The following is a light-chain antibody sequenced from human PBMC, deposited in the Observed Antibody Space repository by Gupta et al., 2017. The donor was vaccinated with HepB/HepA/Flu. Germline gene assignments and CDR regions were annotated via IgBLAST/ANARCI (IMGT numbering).Light chain of an antibody. J-gene: IGLJ3*02. CDR3: SSFTTSSTWV. V-gene: IGLV2-14*01. CDR1: SSDIGSDNY. Sequence: QSALTQPASVSEPPGQSITISCTGTSSDIGSDNYVSWYQQHPGKAPKLIIFDVSNRPSGLSNRFSGSKSGNTASLTISGLQAEDEADYYCSSFTTSSTWVFGGGTKLTVL. CDR2: DVS.